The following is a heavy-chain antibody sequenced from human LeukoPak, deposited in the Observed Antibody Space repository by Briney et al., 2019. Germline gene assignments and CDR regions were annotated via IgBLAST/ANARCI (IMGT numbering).Heavy chain of an antibody. CDR1: GGSFSGYY. Sequence: SETLSLTCAVYGGSFSGYYWSWIRQPPGKGLEWIGEINHSGSTNYNPSLKSRVTISVDTSKNQFSQKLSSVTAADTAVYYCARGPCSGGSCRYPMGYWGQGTLVTVSS. J-gene: IGHJ4*02. D-gene: IGHD2-15*01. CDR2: INHSGST. CDR3: ARGPCSGGSCRYPMGY. V-gene: IGHV4-34*01.